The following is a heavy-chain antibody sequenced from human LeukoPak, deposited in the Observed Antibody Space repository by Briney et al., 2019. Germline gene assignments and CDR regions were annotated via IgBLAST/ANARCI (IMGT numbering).Heavy chain of an antibody. CDR1: GGSISNYY. CDR2: IYYSGST. V-gene: IGHV4-59*01. CDR3: ARGGNSYAYTY. D-gene: IGHD3-16*01. Sequence: AETLSLTGIVSGGSISNYYWSWIRQPPGKGLEWIGYIYYSGSTNYNPSLKSRVTISVDTSKNQFSLKMSSVTAADTALYYCARGGNSYAYTYWGQGTLVTVSS. J-gene: IGHJ4*02.